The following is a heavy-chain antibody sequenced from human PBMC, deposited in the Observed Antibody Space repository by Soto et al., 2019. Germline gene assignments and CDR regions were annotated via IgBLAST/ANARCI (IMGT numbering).Heavy chain of an antibody. CDR1: GGSISSTSYY. D-gene: IGHD6-6*01. CDR3: AGSIAARPDF. J-gene: IGHJ4*02. V-gene: IGHV4-39*01. Sequence: SETLSLTCTVSGGSISSTSYYWGWIRQPPGKGLEWIGAIYYSGSTHYNPSLMNRVTISVDTSKRQFSLKLSSVTAADTAVYYCAGSIAARPDFWGQGTLVTVSS. CDR2: IYYSGST.